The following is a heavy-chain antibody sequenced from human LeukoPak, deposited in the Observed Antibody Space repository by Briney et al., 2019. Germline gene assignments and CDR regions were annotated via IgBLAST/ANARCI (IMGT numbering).Heavy chain of an antibody. J-gene: IGHJ4*02. CDR3: ARGSIAARLDY. CDR2: IYYSGST. V-gene: IGHV4-59*01. D-gene: IGHD6-6*01. Sequence: SETLSLTCTVSGGSISSYYWSWIRQPPGKGLEWIGYIYYSGSTNYNPSLKSRVTISVDTSKNQFSLKLSSVTAADTAVYYCARGSIAARLDYWGQGTLVTISS. CDR1: GGSISSYY.